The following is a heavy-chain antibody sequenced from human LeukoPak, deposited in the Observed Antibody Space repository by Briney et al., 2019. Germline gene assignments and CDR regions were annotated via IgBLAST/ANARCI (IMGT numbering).Heavy chain of an antibody. CDR1: GGTFSSYA. CDR3: ARVTLDGMDV. Sequence: SVKVSCKASGGTFSSYAISWVRQAPGQGLEWMGRIIPIFGIANYAQKFQGRVTITADKSTSTAYMELSSLRSEDTAVYYCARVTLDGMDVWGQGTAVTVSS. J-gene: IGHJ6*02. V-gene: IGHV1-69*04. CDR2: IIPIFGIA.